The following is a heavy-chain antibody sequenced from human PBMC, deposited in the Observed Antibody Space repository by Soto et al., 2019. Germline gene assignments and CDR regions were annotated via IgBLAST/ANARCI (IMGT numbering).Heavy chain of an antibody. CDR2: ISYDGSNK. Sequence: PGGSLRLSCAASGFTFSSYGMHWVRQAPGKGLEWVAVISYDGSNKYYADSVKGRFTISRDNSKNTLYLQMNSLRAEDTAVYYCAKDSEAGLDYWGQGTLVTVSS. D-gene: IGHD6-19*01. J-gene: IGHJ4*02. CDR1: GFTFSSYG. V-gene: IGHV3-30*18. CDR3: AKDSEAGLDY.